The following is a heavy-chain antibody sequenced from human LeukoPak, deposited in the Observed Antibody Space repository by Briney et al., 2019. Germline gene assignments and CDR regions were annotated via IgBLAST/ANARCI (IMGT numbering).Heavy chain of an antibody. CDR3: ARGVETAAGATDY. J-gene: IGHJ4*02. V-gene: IGHV1-69*06. CDR2: IIPIFGTA. Sequence: ASVKVSCKASGGTFSSYAISWVRQAPGQGLEWMGGIIPIFGTANYAQKFQGRVTITADKSTSTAYMELSSLRSEDTAVYYCARGVETAAGATDYWGQGTLVTVSS. D-gene: IGHD6-13*01. CDR1: GGTFSSYA.